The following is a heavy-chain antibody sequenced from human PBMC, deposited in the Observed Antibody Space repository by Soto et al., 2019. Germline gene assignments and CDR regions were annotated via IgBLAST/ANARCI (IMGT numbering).Heavy chain of an antibody. CDR3: ATLPPRIVVVMTDLPT. D-gene: IGHD2-15*01. CDR2: IYHTGTT. V-gene: IGHV4-4*02. Sequence: QLRESGPGLVKPSGTLSLTCFVSCASISSTYWWSWVRQTPGKRLEWIGQIYHTGTTSYNPSLKNRVTISLDKSNNQFSLRLTSMTAADTAVYYCATLPPRIVVVMTDLPTWGQGTLVTVSS. J-gene: IGHJ5*02. CDR1: CASISSTYW.